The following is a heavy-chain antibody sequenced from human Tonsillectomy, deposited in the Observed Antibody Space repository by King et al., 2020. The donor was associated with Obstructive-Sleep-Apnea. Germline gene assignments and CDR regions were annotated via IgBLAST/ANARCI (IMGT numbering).Heavy chain of an antibody. CDR1: GFTFSSYS. V-gene: IGHV3-21*01. D-gene: IGHD3-10*01. CDR3: ASGNSRPRYFQH. Sequence: VQLVESGGGLVKPGGSLRLSCAASGFTFSSYSMNWVRQAPGKGLEWVSSISSSSSYIYYADSVKGRFTISRDNAKNSLYLQMNSLRAEDTAVYYCASGNSRPRYFQHWGQGTLVTVSA. CDR2: ISSSSSYI. J-gene: IGHJ1*01.